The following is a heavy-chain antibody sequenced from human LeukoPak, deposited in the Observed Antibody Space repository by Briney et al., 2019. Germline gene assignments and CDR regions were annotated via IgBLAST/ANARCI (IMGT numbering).Heavy chain of an antibody. CDR3: AKLPIKSSEDRHDY. D-gene: IGHD2-15*01. J-gene: IGHJ4*02. CDR1: GFTFSSYA. Sequence: PGGSLRLSCAASGFTFSSYAMSWVRQAPGKGLEWVSAISGSGGSTYYADSVKGRFTISRDNSKNTLYLQMNSLGAEDTAVYYCAKLPIKSSEDRHDYWGQGTLVTVSS. V-gene: IGHV3-23*01. CDR2: ISGSGGST.